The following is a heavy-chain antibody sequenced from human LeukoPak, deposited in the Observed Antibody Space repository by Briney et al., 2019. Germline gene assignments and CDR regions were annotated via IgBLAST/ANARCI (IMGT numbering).Heavy chain of an antibody. J-gene: IGHJ4*02. CDR3: AREGYDSL. CDR2: IYTSGST. D-gene: IGHD3-3*01. V-gene: IGHV4-61*09. CDR1: GGSLSSGNYY. Sequence: SETLSLTCTVSGGSLSSGNYYWSWVRQPAGKGLEWIGHIYTSGSTNYNPSLKSRVTISVDTSKNQFSLKLSSVTAADTAVCYCAREGYDSLWGQGTLVTVSS.